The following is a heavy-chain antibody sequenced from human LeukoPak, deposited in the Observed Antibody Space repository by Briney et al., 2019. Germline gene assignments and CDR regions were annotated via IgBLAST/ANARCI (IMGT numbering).Heavy chain of an antibody. CDR2: ISYDGSNK. J-gene: IGHJ4*02. V-gene: IGHV3-30-3*01. CDR1: GFTFSSYA. D-gene: IGHD3-3*01. CDR3: ARVGERFLEWGQFDY. Sequence: PRGSLRLSCAASGFTFSSYAMHWVRQAPGKGLEWVAVISYDGSNKYYADSVKGRFTISRDNSKNTLYLQMNSLRAEDTAVYYCARVGERFLEWGQFDYWGQGTLVTVSS.